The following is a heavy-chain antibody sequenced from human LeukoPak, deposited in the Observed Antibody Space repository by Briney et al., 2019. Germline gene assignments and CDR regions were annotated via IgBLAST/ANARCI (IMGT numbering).Heavy chain of an antibody. CDR3: ARESQYYYDSSGYRGYAFDI. D-gene: IGHD3-22*01. Sequence: GGSLRLSCAASGFTFSSYSMNWVRQAPGKGLGWVSSISSSSSYIYYADSVKGRFTISRDNAKNSLYLQMNSLRAEDTAVYYCARESQYYYDSSGYRGYAFDIWGQGTMVTVSS. V-gene: IGHV3-21*01. CDR2: ISSSSSYI. CDR1: GFTFSSYS. J-gene: IGHJ3*02.